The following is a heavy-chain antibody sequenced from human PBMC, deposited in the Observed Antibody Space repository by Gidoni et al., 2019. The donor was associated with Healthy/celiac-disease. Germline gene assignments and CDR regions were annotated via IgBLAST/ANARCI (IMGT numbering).Heavy chain of an antibody. CDR1: GFTFSSYS. V-gene: IGHV3-21*01. Sequence: EVQLVESGGGLVKPGGSLRLSCAASGFTFSSYSMNWVRQAPGKGLEWVSSISSSSSYIYYADSVKGRFTISRDNAKNSLYLQMNSLRAEDTAVYYCARDYHDYGDYRYFQHWGQGTLVTVSS. CDR2: ISSSSSYI. J-gene: IGHJ1*01. CDR3: ARDYHDYGDYRYFQH. D-gene: IGHD4-17*01.